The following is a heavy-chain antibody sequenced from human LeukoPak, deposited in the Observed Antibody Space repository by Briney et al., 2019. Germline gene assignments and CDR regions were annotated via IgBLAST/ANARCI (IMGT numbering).Heavy chain of an antibody. CDR3: ARSFVGSPSPFDI. V-gene: IGHV4-39*07. CDR1: GGSISSSSYY. CDR2: IYYSGST. D-gene: IGHD1-26*01. Sequence: PSETLSLTCTVSGGSISSSSYYWGWIRQPPGKGLEWIGSIYYSGSTYYNPSLKSRVTISVDTSKNQFSLKLSSVTAADTAVYYCARSFVGSPSPFDIWGQGTMVTVSS. J-gene: IGHJ3*02.